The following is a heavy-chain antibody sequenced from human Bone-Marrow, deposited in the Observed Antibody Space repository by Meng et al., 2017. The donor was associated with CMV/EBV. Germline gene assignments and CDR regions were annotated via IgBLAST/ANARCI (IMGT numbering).Heavy chain of an antibody. D-gene: IGHD5-12*01. CDR1: GGSISSSHW. J-gene: IGHJ4*02. V-gene: IGHV4-4*02. CDR2: IYHSGST. Sequence: SETLSLTCAVSGGSISSSHWWSWVRQPPGKGLEWIGEIYHSGSTNYNPSLKSRVTISVDKSKNQFSLKLSSVTAADTAVYYCARDLWRYSGYDRGYWGQGTLVTVSS. CDR3: ARDLWRYSGYDRGY.